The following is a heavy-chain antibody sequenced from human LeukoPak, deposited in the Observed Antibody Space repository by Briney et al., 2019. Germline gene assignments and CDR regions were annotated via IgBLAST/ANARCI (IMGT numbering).Heavy chain of an antibody. CDR1: GYSFTSYW. CDR3: ARRSGSDALDI. J-gene: IGHJ3*02. V-gene: IGHV5-51*01. D-gene: IGHD3-10*01. Sequence: HGESLKISCKGSGYSFTSYWIAWVRQMPGKGLEWMGIIYPGDSYTTYSPSFQGQVTISAGKSISTAYLQWRSLKASDTAMYYCARRSGSDALDIWGQGTMVTVSS. CDR2: IYPGDSYT.